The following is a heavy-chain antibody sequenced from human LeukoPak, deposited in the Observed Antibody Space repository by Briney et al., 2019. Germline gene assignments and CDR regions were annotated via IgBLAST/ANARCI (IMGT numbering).Heavy chain of an antibody. D-gene: IGHD3-10*01. CDR2: INNNGST. V-gene: IGHV4-34*01. Sequence: SETLSLTCAVYGGSFSGYYWSWIRQPQAQGLEWIGEINNNGSTNYNPTLNIQVPISIETSKNKFYLTLSFVTAADTAVYYCAKHSYYVSGSSYNWLDPWGQGTMVTVSS. CDR3: AKHSYYVSGSSYNWLDP. J-gene: IGHJ5*02. CDR1: GGSFSGYY.